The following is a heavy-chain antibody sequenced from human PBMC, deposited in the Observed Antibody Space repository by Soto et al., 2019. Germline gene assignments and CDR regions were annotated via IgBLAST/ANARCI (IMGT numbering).Heavy chain of an antibody. V-gene: IGHV1-69*12. Sequence: QVPLVQSGAEVKKPGSSVKVSCKASGGTFSRYAISWVRQAPGQGLEWMGGITPMFGTANYAQKFQGRVTITADESTSTVHMELRRLRSEDTAVYYCAQTLGSAVAGPGRFDLWGRGTLVTVSS. J-gene: IGHJ2*01. CDR2: ITPMFGTA. D-gene: IGHD6-19*01. CDR3: AQTLGSAVAGPGRFDL. CDR1: GGTFSRYA.